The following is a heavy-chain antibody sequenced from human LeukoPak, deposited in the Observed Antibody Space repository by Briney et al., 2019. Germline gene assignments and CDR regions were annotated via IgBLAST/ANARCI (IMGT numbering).Heavy chain of an antibody. V-gene: IGHV4-59*08. J-gene: IGHJ4*02. D-gene: IGHD6-19*01. CDR1: GGSISSYY. CDR2: LHYSGST. Sequence: PSETLSLTCTVSGGSISSYYWTWIRQPPGKGLEWIGYLHYSGSTNYNPSLKSRVTISMDTSKNQVSLRLTSVSAADTAVYYCARSSGWYYFESWGQGTLATVSS. CDR3: ARSSGWYYFES.